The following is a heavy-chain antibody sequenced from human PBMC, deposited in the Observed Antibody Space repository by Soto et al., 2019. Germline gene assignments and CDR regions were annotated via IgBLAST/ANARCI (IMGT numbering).Heavy chain of an antibody. D-gene: IGHD1-26*01. Sequence: PSETLSLTCTVSGGSISSYDWSWIRQPPGKGLEWIGYIYYSGSTNYNPSLQSRVTISVDTSKSQFSLRLSSVTAADTAVYYCARAHDRRGSDYWGQGTLVTVSS. CDR3: ARAHDRRGSDY. CDR2: IYYSGST. J-gene: IGHJ4*02. CDR1: GGSISSYD. V-gene: IGHV4-59*01.